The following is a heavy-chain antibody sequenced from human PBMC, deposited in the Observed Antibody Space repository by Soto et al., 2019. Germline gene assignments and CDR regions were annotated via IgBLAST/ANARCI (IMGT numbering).Heavy chain of an antibody. CDR3: ATSXGVYCSSSSCYSPWFDP. Sequence: QPGESLRLSCAASGFTFSSDEMNWVRQAPGKGLEWVSSISSSGSNIYYADSVKGRFTISRDNAKNSLYLQMNRLRAEDTAVYYCATSXGVYCSSSSCYSPWFDPWGQGTQVTVSS. V-gene: IGHV3-48*03. J-gene: IGHJ5*02. CDR1: GFTFSSDE. D-gene: IGHD2-2*02. CDR2: ISSSGSNI.